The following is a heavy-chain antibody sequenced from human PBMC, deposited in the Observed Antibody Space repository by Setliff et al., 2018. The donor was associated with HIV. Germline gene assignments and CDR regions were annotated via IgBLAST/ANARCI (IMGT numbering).Heavy chain of an antibody. CDR1: GGSIRSH. CDR2: IHYSGST. CDR3: ARVDRVESAFDI. J-gene: IGHJ3*02. D-gene: IGHD2-15*01. V-gene: IGHV4-59*11. Sequence: SETLSLTCSVSGGSIRSHWSWIRQPPGKGLEWVGYIHYSGSTKYNSSLKRRVTMSIDTSKNQFSLRLSSATAADTAIYYCARVDRVESAFDIWGQGAMVTVSS.